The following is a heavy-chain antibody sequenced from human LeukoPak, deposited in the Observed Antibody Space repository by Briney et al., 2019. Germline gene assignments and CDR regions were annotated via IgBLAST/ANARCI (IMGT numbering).Heavy chain of an antibody. CDR2: ISAYNGNT. J-gene: IGHJ5*02. D-gene: IGHD4-17*01. Sequence: ASVKVSCKASGGTFTHYVISWVRQAPGQGLEWMGWISAYNGNTNYAQKLQGRVTMTTDTSTSTAYMELRSLRSDDTAVYYCARYYGDYVRGRKGWFDPWGQGTLVTVSS. V-gene: IGHV1-18*01. CDR3: ARYYGDYVRGRKGWFDP. CDR1: GGTFTHYV.